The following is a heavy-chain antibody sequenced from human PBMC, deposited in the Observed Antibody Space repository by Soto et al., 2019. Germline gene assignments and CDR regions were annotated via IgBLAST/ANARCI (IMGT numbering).Heavy chain of an antibody. J-gene: IGHJ4*02. V-gene: IGHV1-18*01. D-gene: IGHD1-20*01. CDR1: GYTFTSYG. Sequence: QVQLVQSGAEVKKPGASVKVSCKASGYTFTSYGISWVRQAPGQGLEWMGWISAYNGNTKYAQKLQGRVTMTPDTSTSTAYMGLRSLRSDATAVYYCARDAAIGMNDYWGQGTLVTVSS. CDR3: ARDAAIGMNDY. CDR2: ISAYNGNT.